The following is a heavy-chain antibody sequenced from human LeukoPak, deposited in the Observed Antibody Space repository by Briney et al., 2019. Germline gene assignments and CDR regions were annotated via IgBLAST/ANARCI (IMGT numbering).Heavy chain of an antibody. Sequence: SETLSLTCAVYGGSFSGYYWSWIRQPPGKGLEWIGEINHSGSTNYNPSLKSRVTISVDTSKNQFSLKLSSVTAADTAVYYCARAQGDYYDSSGYYTIYYFDYWGQGTLVTVSS. CDR3: ARAQGDYYDSSGYYTIYYFDY. CDR1: GGSFSGYY. V-gene: IGHV4-34*01. CDR2: INHSGST. J-gene: IGHJ4*02. D-gene: IGHD3-22*01.